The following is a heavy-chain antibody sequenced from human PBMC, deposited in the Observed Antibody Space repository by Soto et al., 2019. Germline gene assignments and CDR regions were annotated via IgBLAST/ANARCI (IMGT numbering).Heavy chain of an antibody. J-gene: IGHJ6*02. D-gene: IGHD3-3*01. V-gene: IGHV3-30*18. Sequence: GGSLRLSCAASGFTITSYGMHWVRQAPGKGLEWVAVISYDGSNKYYADSVKGRFTISRDDSKNTLYLQMNSLRGEDTAVYHCAKEERLETFYYNGMDVWGQGTTVTVSS. CDR2: ISYDGSNK. CDR1: GFTITSYG. CDR3: AKEERLETFYYNGMDV.